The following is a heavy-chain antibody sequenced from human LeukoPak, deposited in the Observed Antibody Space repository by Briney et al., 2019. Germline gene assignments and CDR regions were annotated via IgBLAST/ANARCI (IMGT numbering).Heavy chain of an antibody. J-gene: IGHJ4*02. CDR2: VYHTGST. D-gene: IGHD3-22*01. Sequence: SETLSLTCAVSGYSISSGYYWVWIRPPPGKGLEWIGSVYHTGSTYYHPSLKSRVTIPLDTSKNQFSLRLTSVTAADTALYYCASHYYASSGSLFDSWGRGSLVTVSS. V-gene: IGHV4-38-2*01. CDR1: GYSISSGYY. CDR3: ASHYYASSGSLFDS.